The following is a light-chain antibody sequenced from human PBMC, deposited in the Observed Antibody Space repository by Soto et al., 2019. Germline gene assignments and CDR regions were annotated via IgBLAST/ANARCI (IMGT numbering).Light chain of an antibody. J-gene: IGKJ3*01. CDR1: QGISHY. Sequence: DVQMTQSPSSVSASIGDRVTITCRASQGISHYLAWFQQKPGKPPKLLIYAGSTLQPGVPSRFSGSGSGTDFTRASSSLQPEDVSTYYCQKHDSVPLTFGPGTKVDI. V-gene: IGKV1-27*01. CDR3: QKHDSVPLT. CDR2: AGS.